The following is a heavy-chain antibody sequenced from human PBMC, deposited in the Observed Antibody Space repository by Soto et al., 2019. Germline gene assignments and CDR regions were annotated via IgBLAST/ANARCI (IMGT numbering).Heavy chain of an antibody. V-gene: IGHV3-33*01. CDR3: ARDSGDVV. J-gene: IGHJ4*02. Sequence: QVQLVESGGGVVQPGRSLRLSCAASGFTLSSYGMHWVRQAPGKGLEWVAVIWHDGSNKYYADSVRGRFTISRDNSETTLYLQMYSLRVEDTAVYYCARDSGDVVGGQGTLVTVSS. D-gene: IGHD2-15*01. CDR2: IWHDGSNK. CDR1: GFTLSSYG.